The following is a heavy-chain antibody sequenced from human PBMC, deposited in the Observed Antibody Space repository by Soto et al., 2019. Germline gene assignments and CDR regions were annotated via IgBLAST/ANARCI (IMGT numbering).Heavy chain of an antibody. J-gene: IGHJ4*02. D-gene: IGHD1-20*01. V-gene: IGHV3-23*01. CDR1: GFTFSNYA. CDR3: AKGIPITGSDPFDY. CDR2: ISGSGAIT. Sequence: PGGSLRLSCAASGFTFSNYAMGWVRQAPGKGLEWVSSISGSGAITYYADSVRGRFTISRDNSKNTLFLQMNSLRVEDTSIYYCAKGIPITGSDPFDYWGQGTLVIVSS.